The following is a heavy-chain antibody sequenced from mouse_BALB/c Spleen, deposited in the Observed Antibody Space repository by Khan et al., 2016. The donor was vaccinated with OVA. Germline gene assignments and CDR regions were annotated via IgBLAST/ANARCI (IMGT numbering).Heavy chain of an antibody. CDR2: IDPANGNT. V-gene: IGHV14-3*02. Sequence: VQLKQSGAELVKPGASVKLSCTGSGFNIKDTYMHWVKQRPEQGLEWIGRIDPANGNTKYDPKFQAKATLTADIASNAAYLQLSSLTSEDTAVYYCTFSKLLYAMDCWGQGTSVTVSS. CDR3: TFSKLLYAMDC. CDR1: GFNIKDTY. J-gene: IGHJ4*01.